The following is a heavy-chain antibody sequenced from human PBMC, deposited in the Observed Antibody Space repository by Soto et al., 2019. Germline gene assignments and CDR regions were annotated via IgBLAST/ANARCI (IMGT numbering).Heavy chain of an antibody. V-gene: IGHV3-43*01. Sequence: GGSLRLSCAASGFTFDAYTMHWVRQAPGKGLEWVSLISWDGGITYYGDSVKGRFTVSRDNRDNSLYLQMTSLRSDDTAFYYCAKDSYDILTGQKRYFDSWGQGTLVTVSS. CDR2: ISWDGGIT. D-gene: IGHD3-9*01. J-gene: IGHJ4*02. CDR1: GFTFDAYT. CDR3: AKDSYDILTGQKRYFDS.